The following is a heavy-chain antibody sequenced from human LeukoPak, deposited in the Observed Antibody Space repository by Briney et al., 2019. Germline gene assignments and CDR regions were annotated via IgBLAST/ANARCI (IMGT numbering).Heavy chain of an antibody. CDR1: GFTVSLSY. Sequence: GGSLRLSCAASGFTVSLSYMNWFRQAPGKGLEWVSVIYSGGGTYYAESVKGRFTISRDHSKNTLFLQMSSLKAEDTAVYYCAGRMSTSWASDYWGQGTLVTVSS. J-gene: IGHJ4*02. CDR3: AGRMSTSWASDY. V-gene: IGHV3-53*01. D-gene: IGHD6-13*01. CDR2: IYSGGGT.